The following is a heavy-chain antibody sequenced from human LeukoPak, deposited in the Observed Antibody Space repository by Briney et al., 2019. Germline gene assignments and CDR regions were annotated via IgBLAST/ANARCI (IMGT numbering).Heavy chain of an antibody. V-gene: IGHV5-51*01. D-gene: IGHD5-18*01. J-gene: IGHJ4*02. CDR2: IYPGDSET. CDR1: GYSFSNYW. Sequence: GESLKTSCQGSGYSFSNYWIGWVRQKPGKGLEWMGIIYPGDSETRYSPSFQGQGTISADKSISTAYLQWSSLKASDTAMYYCARHPPSGYSYAYPDYWGQGTLVTVSS. CDR3: ARHPPSGYSYAYPDY.